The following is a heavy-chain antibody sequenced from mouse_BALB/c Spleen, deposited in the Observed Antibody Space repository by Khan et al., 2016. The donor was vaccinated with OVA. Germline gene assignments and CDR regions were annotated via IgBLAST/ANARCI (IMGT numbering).Heavy chain of an antibody. CDR3: ARGGCNPAMGY. Sequence: QVQLKESGAELMKPGASVTISCKATGYTFSMYWIEWVKQRPGHGLEWIGEIFPGSDNTNNNEKFKGKATFTADTSSNTAYMQLSRLTSEDSAVYYWARGGCNPAMGYWGQGTSVTVSS. CDR1: GYTFSMYW. CDR2: IFPGSDNT. D-gene: IGHD3-3*01. J-gene: IGHJ4*01. V-gene: IGHV1-9*01.